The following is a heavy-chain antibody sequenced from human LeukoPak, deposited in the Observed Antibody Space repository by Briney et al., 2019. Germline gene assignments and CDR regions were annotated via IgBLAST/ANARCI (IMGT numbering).Heavy chain of an antibody. D-gene: IGHD6-6*01. CDR2: IYSSGST. V-gene: IGHV4-4*07. CDR3: ARENWRSKSIDFDS. CDR1: GGSISSYY. J-gene: IGHJ4*02. Sequence: SETLSLTCTVSGGSISSYYWSWIRQPAGKGLEWIGRIYSSGSTNFNPSLKSRVTMSVDTSENQFSLRLSSVTAADTAAYFCARENWRSKSIDFDSWGQGTLVTVSS.